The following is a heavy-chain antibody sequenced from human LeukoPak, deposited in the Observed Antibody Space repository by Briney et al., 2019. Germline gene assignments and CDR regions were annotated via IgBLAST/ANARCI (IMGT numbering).Heavy chain of an antibody. CDR2: IYHSGST. J-gene: IGHJ4*02. V-gene: IGHV4-38-2*02. Sequence: SETLSLTCTVSGYSISSGYYWGWIRQPPRKGLEWIGSIYHSGSTYYNPSLKSRVTISVDTSKNQFSLKLSSVTAADTAVYYCARARGKQWLVGPSDNYFDYRGQGTLVTDSS. D-gene: IGHD6-19*01. CDR1: GYSISSGYY. CDR3: ARARGKQWLVGPSDNYFDY.